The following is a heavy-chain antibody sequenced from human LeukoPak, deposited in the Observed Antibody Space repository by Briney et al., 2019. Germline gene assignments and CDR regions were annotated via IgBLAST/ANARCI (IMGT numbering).Heavy chain of an antibody. J-gene: IGHJ4*02. V-gene: IGHV1-3*01. CDR2: INAGNGNT. D-gene: IGHD7-27*01. CDR1: GYTFTTYA. CDR3: ARDLGLGLLSFDY. Sequence: ASVKVSCTASGYTFTTYAMHWVRQAPGQRLEWMGWINAGNGNTKYSQKFQGRVTITRDTSASKAYMELSRLRSDDTAVYYCARDLGLGLLSFDYWGQGTLVTVSS.